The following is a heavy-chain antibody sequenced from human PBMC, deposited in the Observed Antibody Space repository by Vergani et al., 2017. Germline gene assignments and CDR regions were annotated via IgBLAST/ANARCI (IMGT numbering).Heavy chain of an antibody. Sequence: QVQLQESGPGLVKPSETLSLTCTVSGGSISSYYWSWIRQPPGKGLEWVGYIYYSGSTNDNPSLKSRVTISVDTSKNQFSLKLSSVTAADTAVYYCAGEVEMATMRVGDVAGHYYMDVWGKGTTVTVSS. CDR3: AGEVEMATMRVGDVAGHYYMDV. V-gene: IGHV4-59*01. D-gene: IGHD5-24*01. CDR2: IYYSGST. CDR1: GGSISSYY. J-gene: IGHJ6*03.